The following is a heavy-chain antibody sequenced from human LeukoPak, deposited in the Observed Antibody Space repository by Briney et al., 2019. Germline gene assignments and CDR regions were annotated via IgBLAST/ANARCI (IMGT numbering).Heavy chain of an antibody. CDR2: ISAYNGNT. V-gene: IGHV1-18*01. J-gene: IGHJ4*02. D-gene: IGHD6-19*01. CDR3: AREISGWGWAVAGPEYYFDY. CDR1: GYTFTSYG. Sequence: ASVKVSCKASGYTFTSYGISWVRQAPGQGLEWMGWISAYNGNTNYAQKLQGRATMTTDTSTSTAYMELRSLRSDDTAVYYCAREISGWGWAVAGPEYYFDYWGQGTLVTVSS.